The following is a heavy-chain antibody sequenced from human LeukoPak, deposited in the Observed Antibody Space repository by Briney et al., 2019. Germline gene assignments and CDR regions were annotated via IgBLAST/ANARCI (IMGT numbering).Heavy chain of an antibody. CDR1: GFTSSSYA. CDR2: ISDDGSNK. CDR3: AISLLFRVGELSTAIDY. Sequence: PGRSLRLSCAASGFTSSSYAMHWVRQAPGKGQEWVAVISDDGSNKYYADSVKGRFTISRDNSKNTLYLQMNSLRAEDTAVYYCAISLLFRVGELSTAIDYWGQGTLVTVSS. J-gene: IGHJ4*02. D-gene: IGHD3-10*01. V-gene: IGHV3-30*04.